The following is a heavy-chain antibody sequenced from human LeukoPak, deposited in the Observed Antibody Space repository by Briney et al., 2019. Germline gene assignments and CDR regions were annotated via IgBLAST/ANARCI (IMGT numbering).Heavy chain of an antibody. CDR3: ARAMLGQYYYAMDV. CDR2: ISSSGDTI. Sequence: GGSLRLSCAASGFTFSSYEMNWVRQAPGKGLEWASYISSSGDTIYYADSVKGRFTISRDSAKNSLYLQMNSLRAEDTAVYYCARAMLGQYYYAMDVWGQGTTVTVSS. D-gene: IGHD3-10*02. CDR1: GFTFSSYE. J-gene: IGHJ6*02. V-gene: IGHV3-48*03.